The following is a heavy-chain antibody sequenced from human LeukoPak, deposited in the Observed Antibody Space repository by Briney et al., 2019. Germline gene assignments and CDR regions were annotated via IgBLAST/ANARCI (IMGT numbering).Heavy chain of an antibody. V-gene: IGHV1-2*04. J-gene: IGHJ4*02. D-gene: IGHD4-17*01. CDR1: GYTFSGYY. Sequence: ASVKVSCKASGYTFSGYYMHWVRQAPGQGLEWMGWINPRGGTNYAQKFQGWVTMTRDTSISTAYMDLSRLRSDDTAVYYCARGKDNGDDCDYWGQGTLVTVSS. CDR2: INPRGGT. CDR3: ARGKDNGDDCDY.